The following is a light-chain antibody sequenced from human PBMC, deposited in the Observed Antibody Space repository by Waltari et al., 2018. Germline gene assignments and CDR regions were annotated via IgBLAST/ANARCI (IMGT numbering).Light chain of an antibody. CDR3: ASWDDSLTGFVV. J-gene: IGLJ3*02. Sequence: QSVLTQPFSASGTPGQRVTISCSGAVSNIGGNSVTWYQQLPGTAPKVVIYKNHQRPSGVPDRFSGSKSGTSASLAISGLQSDDEGDYYCASWDDSLTGFVVFGGGTKLTVL. V-gene: IGLV1-44*01. CDR1: VSNIGGNS. CDR2: KNH.